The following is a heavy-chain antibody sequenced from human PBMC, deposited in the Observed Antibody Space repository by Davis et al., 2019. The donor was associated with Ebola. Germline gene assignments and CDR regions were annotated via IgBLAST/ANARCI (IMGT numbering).Heavy chain of an antibody. CDR1: GDSFSDFF. CDR3: ARTTKTNVEDSGLGYNFFDS. D-gene: IGHD5-18*01. V-gene: IGHV4-34*01. Sequence: MPSETLSLTCAVYGDSFSDFFWSWIRQPPGKGLEWIGETGHSGYTNYSPSFGGRVTISVDSSKNQFSLKIHSVTAADTAVYYCARTTKTNVEDSGLGYNFFDSWGQGTLVSVSS. CDR2: TGHSGYT. J-gene: IGHJ5*01.